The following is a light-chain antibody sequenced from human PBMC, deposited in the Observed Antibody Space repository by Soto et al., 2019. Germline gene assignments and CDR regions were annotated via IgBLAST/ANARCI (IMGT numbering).Light chain of an antibody. CDR2: VAS. CDR1: QSISTF. Sequence: DIQMTQSPSSLSASVGDRVTITCRASQSISTFLNWYQQKPGKAPKLLISVASILHSGVPSRFSSSGSGTAFTLTISNLQPEDFATYYCQHTYRTFGPGTKVDI. J-gene: IGKJ3*01. CDR3: QHTYRT. V-gene: IGKV1-39*01.